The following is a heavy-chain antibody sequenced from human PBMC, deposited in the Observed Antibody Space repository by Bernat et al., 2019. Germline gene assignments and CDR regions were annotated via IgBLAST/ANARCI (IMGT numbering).Heavy chain of an antibody. V-gene: IGHV3-23*01. D-gene: IGHD3-16*01. Sequence: EVQLLESGGGLVQPGGSLRLSCAGSGFTFSSYAMSWVRQAPGKGLEWVSAISGSGDGTYYADSVKGRFTISRDKSKNTLYLQMHSLRADDTAVYYCAVGGLIAYDYWGQGTLVSVSS. J-gene: IGHJ4*02. CDR1: GFTFSSYA. CDR3: AVGGLIAYDY. CDR2: ISGSGDGT.